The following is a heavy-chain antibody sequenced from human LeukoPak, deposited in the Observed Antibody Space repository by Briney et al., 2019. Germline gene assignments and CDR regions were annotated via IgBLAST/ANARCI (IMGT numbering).Heavy chain of an antibody. J-gene: IGHJ4*02. D-gene: IGHD6-19*01. CDR1: GFTFSSYS. V-gene: IGHV3-48*04. Sequence: GGSLRLSCAASGFTFSSYSMNWVRQAPGKGLEWVSYISSSSSTIYYADSVKGRFTISRDNAKNSLYLQMNSLRAEDTAVYYCAREGAVAGPFSFDYWGQGTLVTVSS. CDR3: AREGAVAGPFSFDY. CDR2: ISSSSSTI.